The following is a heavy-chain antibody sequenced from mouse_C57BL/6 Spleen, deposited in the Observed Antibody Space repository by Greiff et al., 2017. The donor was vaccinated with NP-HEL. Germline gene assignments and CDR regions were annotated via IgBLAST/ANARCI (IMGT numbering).Heavy chain of an antibody. CDR2: INPNNGGT. D-gene: IGHD1-1*01. J-gene: IGHJ1*03. V-gene: IGHV1-18*01. CDR1: GYTFTDYN. Sequence: EVKLMESGPELVKPGASVKIPCKASGYTFTDYNMDWVKQSHGKSLEWIGDINPNNGGTIYNQKFKGKATLTVDKSSSTAYMELRSLTSEDTAVYYCARRGYGSSYHWYFDVWGTGTTVTVSS. CDR3: ARRGYGSSYHWYFDV.